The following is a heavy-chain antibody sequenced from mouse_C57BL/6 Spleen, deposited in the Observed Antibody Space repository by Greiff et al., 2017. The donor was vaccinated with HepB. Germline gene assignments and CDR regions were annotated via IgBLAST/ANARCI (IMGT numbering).Heavy chain of an antibody. V-gene: IGHV1-26*01. CDR3: ARNRVVEDAMDY. J-gene: IGHJ4*01. CDR1: GYTFTDYY. D-gene: IGHD1-1*01. Sequence: VQLQQSGPELVKPGASVKISCKASGYTFTDYYMNWVKQSHGKSLEWIGDINPNNGGTSYNQKFKGKATLTVDKSSSTAYMELRSLTSEDSAVYYCARNRVVEDAMDYWGQGTSVTVSS. CDR2: INPNNGGT.